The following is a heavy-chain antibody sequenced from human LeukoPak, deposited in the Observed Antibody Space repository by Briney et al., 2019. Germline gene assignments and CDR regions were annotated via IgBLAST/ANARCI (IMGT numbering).Heavy chain of an antibody. Sequence: PSETLSLTCIVSGGSISSSSYYWGWIRQPPGKGLEWIGYIYYSGSTNYNPSLKSRVTISVDTSKNQFSLKLSSVTAADTAVYYCARVGRKDFGVVIPSYYYYGMDVWGQGTTVTVSS. V-gene: IGHV4-61*05. CDR2: IYYSGST. J-gene: IGHJ6*02. CDR3: ARVGRKDFGVVIPSYYYYGMDV. D-gene: IGHD3-3*01. CDR1: GGSISSSSYY.